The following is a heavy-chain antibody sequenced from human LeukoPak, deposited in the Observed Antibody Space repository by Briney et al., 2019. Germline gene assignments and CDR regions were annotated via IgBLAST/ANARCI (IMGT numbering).Heavy chain of an antibody. J-gene: IGHJ5*02. V-gene: IGHV4-34*01. D-gene: IGHD3-9*01. CDR3: ARRKLRYFDWLSWGWFDP. Sequence: PSETLSLTCAVYGGSFSGHYWSWIRQPPGKGLEWIGEINHSGSTNYNPSLKSRVTISVDTSKNQFSLKLSSVTAADTAVYYCARRKLRYFDWLSWGWFDPWGQGTLVTVSS. CDR1: GGSFSGHY. CDR2: INHSGST.